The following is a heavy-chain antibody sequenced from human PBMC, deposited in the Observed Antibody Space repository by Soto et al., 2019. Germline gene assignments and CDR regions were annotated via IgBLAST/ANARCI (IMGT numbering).Heavy chain of an antibody. V-gene: IGHV4-39*01. CDR2: VFYTGTT. J-gene: IGHJ4*02. D-gene: IGHD6-13*01. CDR3: ARRYSRSWYYFDS. Sequence: QLQLQESGPGLVKPSETLSLTCNVSGGSISSDGYYWGWVRQPPGKGLECIGIVFYTGTTFYNPSLKSRGTISVDTSKNQFSLKLSSVTAADTAVYYCARRYSRSWYYFDSWGQGTLVTVSS. CDR1: GGSISSDGYY.